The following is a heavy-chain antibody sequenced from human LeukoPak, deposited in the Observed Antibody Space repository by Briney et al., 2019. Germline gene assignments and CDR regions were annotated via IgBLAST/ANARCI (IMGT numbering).Heavy chain of an antibody. CDR1: GYTFTGYY. Sequence: GASVKVSCKASGYTFTGYYMHWVRQAPGQGLEWMGWINPNSGGTNYAQKFQGRVTMTRDTSISTAYMELSRLRSDDTAVYYCARDRATMVRGVITPRFDYWGQGTLVTVSS. CDR2: INPNSGGT. V-gene: IGHV1-2*02. CDR3: ARDRATMVRGVITPRFDY. J-gene: IGHJ4*02. D-gene: IGHD3-10*01.